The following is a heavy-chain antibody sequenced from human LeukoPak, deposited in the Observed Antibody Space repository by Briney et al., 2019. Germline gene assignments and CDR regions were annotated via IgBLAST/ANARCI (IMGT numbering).Heavy chain of an antibody. CDR1: GFTFSSYG. CDR3: ARPKDSGDSVVAFDS. J-gene: IGHJ4*02. CDR2: IWYDGSNK. Sequence: AGGSLRLSCAASGFTFSSYGMHWVRQAPGKGLEWVAVIWYDGSNKYYTDSVKGRFTIYRDNSQNTLYLQMSSLRGEDTAVYYCARPKDSGDSVVAFDSWGQGTLVTVSS. D-gene: IGHD4-17*01. V-gene: IGHV3-33*01.